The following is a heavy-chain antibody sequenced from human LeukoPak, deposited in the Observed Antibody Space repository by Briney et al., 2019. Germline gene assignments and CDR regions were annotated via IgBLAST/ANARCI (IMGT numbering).Heavy chain of an antibody. CDR1: GGSFSGYY. Sequence: SETLSLTCAVYGGSFSGYYWSWIRQPPGKGLEWIGYIYYSGSTNYNPSLKSRVTISVDTSKNQFSLKLSSVTAADTAVYYCARDGDSLIAAADPYYFDYWGQGTLVTVSS. V-gene: IGHV4-59*01. J-gene: IGHJ4*02. CDR3: ARDGDSLIAAADPYYFDY. D-gene: IGHD6-13*01. CDR2: IYYSGST.